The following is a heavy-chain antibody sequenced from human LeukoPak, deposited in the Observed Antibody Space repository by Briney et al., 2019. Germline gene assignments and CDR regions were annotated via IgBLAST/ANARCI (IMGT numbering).Heavy chain of an antibody. Sequence: ASVKVSCKASGYTFTGYYMHWVRQAPGQGLEWMGWINPNSGNTGYAQKFQGRVTITRNTSISTAYMELSSLRSEDTAVYYCARDNWNSKYNWFDPWGQGTLVTVSS. J-gene: IGHJ5*02. CDR1: GYTFTGYY. D-gene: IGHD1-7*01. V-gene: IGHV1-8*01. CDR2: INPNSGNT. CDR3: ARDNWNSKYNWFDP.